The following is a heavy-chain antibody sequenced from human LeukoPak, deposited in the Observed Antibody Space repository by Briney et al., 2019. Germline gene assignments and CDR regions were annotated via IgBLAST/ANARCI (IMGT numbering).Heavy chain of an antibody. V-gene: IGHV3-9*01. J-gene: IGHJ4*02. CDR3: AKDKGYGDPGEAGYFDY. CDR2: ISWNSGSI. D-gene: IGHD4-17*01. Sequence: GGSLRLSCAASGFTFDDYAMHWVRQAPGKGLEWVSGISWNSGSIGYADSVKGRFTISRDNAKNSLYLQMNSLRAEDTALYYCAKDKGYGDPGEAGYFDYWGQGTLVTVSS. CDR1: GFTFDDYA.